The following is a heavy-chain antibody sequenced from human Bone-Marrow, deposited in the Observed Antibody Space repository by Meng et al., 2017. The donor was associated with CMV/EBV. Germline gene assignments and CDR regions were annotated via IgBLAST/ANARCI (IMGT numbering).Heavy chain of an antibody. CDR1: GYTCTSYY. CDR3: ARARQYCSSSSCPPYNWFDP. CDR2: INSSGGGT. V-gene: IGHV1-46*01. D-gene: IGHD2-2*01. J-gene: IGHJ5*02. Sequence: QVQLVQSGAEVKKPGASVKVSCKASGYTCTSYYMHWVRQAPGQGLEWMGIINSSGGGTSYAQRFQGRVTMTRDTSTSTVYMELSSLRSEDTAVYYCARARQYCSSSSCPPYNWFDPWGQGTLVTVSS.